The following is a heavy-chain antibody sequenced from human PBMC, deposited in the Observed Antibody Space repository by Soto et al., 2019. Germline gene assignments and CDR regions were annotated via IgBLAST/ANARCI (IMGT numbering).Heavy chain of an antibody. CDR1: GYSFTSYY. CDR3: ARMYSRKLEDFDI. D-gene: IGHD1-26*01. J-gene: IGHJ3*02. CDR2: INPFSGTT. Sequence: QVHLVQSGSEVKRPGAVMRVSCKASGYSFTSYYLHWVRQAPGQGLEWMGMINPFSGTTNYARKFQGRITLTRDTSTSTAYVDLTSLRSEDTAMYYCARMYSRKLEDFDIWGQGTLVIVSS. V-gene: IGHV1-46*01.